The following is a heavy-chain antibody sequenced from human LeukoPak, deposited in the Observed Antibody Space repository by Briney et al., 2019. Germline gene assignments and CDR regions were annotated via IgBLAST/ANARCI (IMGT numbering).Heavy chain of an antibody. CDR2: IYHSGST. J-gene: IGHJ5*02. D-gene: IGHD3-9*01. V-gene: IGHV4-39*07. Sequence: SETLSLTCTVSGGSISSSSYYWDWIRQPPGKGLEWIGSIYHSGSTYYNPSLKSRVTISVDTSKNQFSLKLSSVTAADTAVYYCARTTYDILTGYYYWFDPWGQGTLVTVSS. CDR3: ARTTYDILTGYYYWFDP. CDR1: GGSISSSSYY.